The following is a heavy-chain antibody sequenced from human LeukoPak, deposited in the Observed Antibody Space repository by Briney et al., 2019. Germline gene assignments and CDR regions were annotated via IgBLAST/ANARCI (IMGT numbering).Heavy chain of an antibody. CDR3: ARNQVGVVVPAAIHYYFDY. D-gene: IGHD2-2*01. Sequence: PGGSLRLSCAASGFTFSSYSMNWVRQAPGKGLEWVSSISSSSYIYYADSVKGRFTISRDNAKNSLYLQMNSLRAEDTAVYYCARNQVGVVVPAAIHYYFDYWGQGTLVTVSS. J-gene: IGHJ4*02. CDR2: ISSSSYI. V-gene: IGHV3-21*01. CDR1: GFTFSSYS.